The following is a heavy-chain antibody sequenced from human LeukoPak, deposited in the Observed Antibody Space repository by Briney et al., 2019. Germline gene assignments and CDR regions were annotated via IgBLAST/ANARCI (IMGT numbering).Heavy chain of an antibody. J-gene: IGHJ4*02. D-gene: IGHD2-15*01. V-gene: IGHV1-2*02. CDR1: GYTFTGYY. Sequence: GASVKVSCKASGYTFTGYYMHWVRQAPGQGLEWMGWINPNSGGTNYAQKFQGRVTMTRDTSISTAYMELSRLRSDDTAVYYCARELFSNCSGGSCYIGYFDYWGQGTLVTVSS. CDR2: INPNSGGT. CDR3: ARELFSNCSGGSCYIGYFDY.